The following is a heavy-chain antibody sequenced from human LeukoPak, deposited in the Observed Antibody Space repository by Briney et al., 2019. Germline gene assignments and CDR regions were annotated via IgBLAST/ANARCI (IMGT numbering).Heavy chain of an antibody. D-gene: IGHD3-16*02. V-gene: IGHV3-21*01. CDR2: ISSSSSYI. CDR3: ARGPQLYDYVWGSYRQSDGNFDY. Sequence: GSLRLSCAASGFTFSSYSMNWVRQAPGKGLEWVSSISSSSSYIYYADSVKGRFTISRDNAKNSLYLQMNSLRAEDTAVYYCARGPQLYDYVWGSYRQSDGNFDYWGQGTLVTVSS. J-gene: IGHJ4*02. CDR1: GFTFSSYS.